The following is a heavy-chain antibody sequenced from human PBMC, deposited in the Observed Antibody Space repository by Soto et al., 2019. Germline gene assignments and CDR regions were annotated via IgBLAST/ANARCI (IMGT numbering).Heavy chain of an antibody. CDR1: GGSISSGDYY. Sequence: QVQLQESGPGLVKPSQTLSLTCTVSGGSISSGDYYWSWIRQPPGKGLEWIGYIYYSGSTYYNPSLKSPVTISVDTSKKQFSLKLSSVTAADTAVYYCARDIAPEYYDFWSGYHNWFDPWGQGTLVTFSS. J-gene: IGHJ5*02. CDR2: IYYSGST. D-gene: IGHD3-3*01. CDR3: ARDIAPEYYDFWSGYHNWFDP. V-gene: IGHV4-30-4*01.